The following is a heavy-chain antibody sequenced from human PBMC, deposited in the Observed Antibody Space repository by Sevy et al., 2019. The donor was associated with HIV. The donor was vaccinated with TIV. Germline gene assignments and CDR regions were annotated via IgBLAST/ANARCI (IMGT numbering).Heavy chain of an antibody. D-gene: IGHD5-12*01. Sequence: GGSLRLSCTTSGFTFDDYAMSWFRQAPGKGLEWVAFITRNSYEANGGTTDYAVFVKGRFIISKDDSKSVAYLQMNSLKTENTAVYYCTRGLATADTPEYYFDYWGQGTLVTVSS. J-gene: IGHJ4*02. V-gene: IGHV3-49*03. CDR2: ITRNSYEANGGTT. CDR1: GFTFDDYA. CDR3: TRGLATADTPEYYFDY.